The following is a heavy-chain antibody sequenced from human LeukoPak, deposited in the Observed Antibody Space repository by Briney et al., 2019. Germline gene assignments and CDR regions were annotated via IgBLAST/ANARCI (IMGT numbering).Heavy chain of an antibody. J-gene: IGHJ4*02. Sequence: GASVKVSCKASGYTFTSYYMHWVRQAPGQGLEWMGIINPSGGTTDYAQKFQGRVTMTRDTSTSTVYTELSSLRSEDTAVYYCAKAVVPVISQHYFDYWGQGTLVTVSS. D-gene: IGHD3-22*01. CDR3: AKAVVPVISQHYFDY. CDR1: GYTFTSYY. CDR2: INPSGGTT. V-gene: IGHV1-46*01.